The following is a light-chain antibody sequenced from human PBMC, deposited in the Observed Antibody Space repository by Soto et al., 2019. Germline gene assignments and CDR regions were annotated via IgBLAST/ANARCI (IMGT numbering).Light chain of an antibody. J-gene: IGLJ1*01. CDR2: DVT. CDR1: SSDVGGFNY. V-gene: IGLV2-14*03. CDR3: NSYTSSSTYV. Sequence: QSVLTQPASVSGSPGQSITISCTGTSSDVGGFNYVSWYQQHPGKAPKLMIYDVTNRPSGVSYRFSGSKSGNTASLTISGLGAEDEADYYCNSYTSSSTYVFGTGTKLTVL.